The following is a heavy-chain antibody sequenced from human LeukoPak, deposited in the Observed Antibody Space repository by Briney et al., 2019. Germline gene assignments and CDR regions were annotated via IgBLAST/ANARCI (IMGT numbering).Heavy chain of an antibody. J-gene: IGHJ4*02. CDR3: ARHLSSNWYLGYFDY. Sequence: PSETLSLTCTVSGVSVTSSSYYWGWIRQPPGKGLEWIGSIYYSGSTFYNPSLKSLVTISVDTSKNQFSLKLSSVTATDTAVYYCARHLSSNWYLGYFDYWGQGTLLTVPS. CDR1: GVSVTSSSYY. CDR2: IYYSGST. V-gene: IGHV4-39*01. D-gene: IGHD6-13*01.